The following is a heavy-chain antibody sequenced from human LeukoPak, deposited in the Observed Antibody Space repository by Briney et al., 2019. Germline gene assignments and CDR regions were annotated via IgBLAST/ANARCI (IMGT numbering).Heavy chain of an antibody. CDR2: IIPIFGTA. CDR3: ARFDIVATREQFDP. J-gene: IGHJ5*02. Sequence: GASVKVSCKASGGTFSSYAISWVRQAPGQGLEWMGGIIPIFGTANYAQKFQGRVTIIADESTSTAYMELSSLRSEDTAVYYCARFDIVATREQFDPWGQGTLVTVSS. D-gene: IGHD5-12*01. V-gene: IGHV1-69*13. CDR1: GGTFSSYA.